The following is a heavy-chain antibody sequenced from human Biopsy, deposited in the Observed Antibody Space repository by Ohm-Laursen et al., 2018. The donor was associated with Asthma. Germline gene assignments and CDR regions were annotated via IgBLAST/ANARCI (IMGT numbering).Heavy chain of an antibody. D-gene: IGHD3-22*01. V-gene: IGHV4-31*03. CDR1: GDSISNGGYY. Sequence: TLSLTCTVSGDSISNGGYYWSWIRQHPGKGLEWIGHMYYSGTTYYNPSLNSRVAILVDTSKNQFSLKVNSVTAADTAVYYWARGVEYDYDSSGYYFDYWGQGTLVTVSS. CDR2: MYYSGTT. CDR3: ARGVEYDYDSSGYYFDY. J-gene: IGHJ4*02.